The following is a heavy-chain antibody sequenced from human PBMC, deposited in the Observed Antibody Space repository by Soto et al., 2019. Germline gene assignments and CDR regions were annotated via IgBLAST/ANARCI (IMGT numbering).Heavy chain of an antibody. V-gene: IGHV1-3*01. D-gene: IGHD5-18*01. CDR3: TRDRGLYSYGMDFDAFDI. CDR2: ISAGNGNT. J-gene: IGHJ3*02. Sequence: QVQLVQSGAEVKKPGASVKVSCKASGYSFTSYAIHWVRQAPGQRLEWMGWISAGNGNTRYSQKFQGRVTITRDTAASTDYMELSSLRSEDTAVYHCTRDRGLYSYGMDFDAFDIWGQGTMVTVSS. CDR1: GYSFTSYA.